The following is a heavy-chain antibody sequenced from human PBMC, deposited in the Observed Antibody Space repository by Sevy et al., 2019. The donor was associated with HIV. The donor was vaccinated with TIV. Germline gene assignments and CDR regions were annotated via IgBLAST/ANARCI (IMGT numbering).Heavy chain of an antibody. CDR3: ARVQGVAVTGWPPFDY. J-gene: IGHJ4*02. CDR2: ISSSGNTI. D-gene: IGHD3-9*01. CDR1: GFTFSSYN. Sequence: GGSLSLSCAVSGFTFSSYNMNWVRQAPGKGLEWVSYISSSGNTIYYADSMKGRFTISRDNAKHSLYLQMNSLRAEDTAVYYCARVQGVAVTGWPPFDYWGQGTLVTVSS. V-gene: IGHV3-48*01.